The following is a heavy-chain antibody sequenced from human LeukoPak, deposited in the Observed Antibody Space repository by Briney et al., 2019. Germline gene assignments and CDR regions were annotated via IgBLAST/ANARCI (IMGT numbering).Heavy chain of an antibody. D-gene: IGHD5-24*01. CDR3: AREMATITYAFDI. J-gene: IGHJ3*02. Sequence: GGSLRLSCAASGFTFSSYAMSWVRQAPGKGLEWVSAISGSGGSTYYADSVKGRFTIPRDTSKNTLYLQMRSLRAEDTALYYCAREMATITYAFDIWGQGTMVTVSS. CDR1: GFTFSSYA. V-gene: IGHV3-23*01. CDR2: ISGSGGST.